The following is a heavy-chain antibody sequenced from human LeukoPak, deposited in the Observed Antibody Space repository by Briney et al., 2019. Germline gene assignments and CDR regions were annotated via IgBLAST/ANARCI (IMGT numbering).Heavy chain of an antibody. CDR3: ARVPHYDILTGYTQTNYYYGMDI. CDR2: IYYSGST. D-gene: IGHD3-9*01. V-gene: IGHV4-59*01. CDR1: GGSISSYY. J-gene: IGHJ6*02. Sequence: SETLSLTCTVSGGSISSYYWSWIRQPPGKGLEWIGHIYYSGSTNYNPSLKSRVTISVDTSKNQFSLKLSSVTAADTAVYYCARVPHYDILTGYTQTNYYYGMDIWGQGTTVTVSS.